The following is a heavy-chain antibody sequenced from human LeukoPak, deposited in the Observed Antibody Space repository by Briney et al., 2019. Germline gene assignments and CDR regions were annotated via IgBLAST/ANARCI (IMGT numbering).Heavy chain of an antibody. Sequence: SETLSLTCTVSGGSISSYYWSWIRQPPGKGLEWIGYIYYSGSTNYNPSLKSRVTISVDTSKNQFSLKLSSVTAADTAVYYCARDGYYDSSGIDYWGQGTLVTVSS. D-gene: IGHD3-22*01. CDR1: GGSISSYY. V-gene: IGHV4-59*12. CDR2: IYYSGST. CDR3: ARDGYYDSSGIDY. J-gene: IGHJ4*02.